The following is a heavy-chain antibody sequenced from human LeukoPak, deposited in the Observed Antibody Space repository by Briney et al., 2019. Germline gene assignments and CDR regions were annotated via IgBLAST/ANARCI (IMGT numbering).Heavy chain of an antibody. V-gene: IGHV1-18*01. CDR2: SSGYNGNT. CDR1: GYTFTSYG. CDR3: ARGNYCSGGSCYDGAFDY. J-gene: IGHJ4*02. Sequence: GASVKVSCKASGYTFTSYGISWVRQAPGQGLEWMGWSSGYNGNTNYAQKPQGRVTMTTDTSTSTAYMELRSLRSDDTAVYYCARGNYCSGGSCYDGAFDYWGQGTLVTVSS. D-gene: IGHD2-15*01.